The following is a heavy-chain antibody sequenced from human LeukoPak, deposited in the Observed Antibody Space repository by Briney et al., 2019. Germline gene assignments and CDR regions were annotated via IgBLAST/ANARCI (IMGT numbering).Heavy chain of an antibody. J-gene: IGHJ4*02. CDR2: IKQDGSEK. Sequence: GGSLRLSCAASGFTFSSYWMSWVRQAPGKGLEWVANIKQDGSEKYYVDSVKGRFTISRDNAKNSLYLQMNSLRAEDTAVYYCARAPYSGSYCYFDYWGQGTLVTVSS. V-gene: IGHV3-7*01. D-gene: IGHD1-26*01. CDR1: GFTFSSYW. CDR3: ARAPYSGSYCYFDY.